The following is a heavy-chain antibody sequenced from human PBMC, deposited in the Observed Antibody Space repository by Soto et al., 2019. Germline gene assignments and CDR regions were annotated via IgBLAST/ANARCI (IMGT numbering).Heavy chain of an antibody. J-gene: IGHJ4*02. Sequence: EVQLLESWGGLVQPGGSLRLSCAASGFTFSSYAMSWVRQAPGKGLEWRSAISGSGGSTYYADSVKGRFTISRDNSKNPLYLQMNSLRAEDTAVYYCANENGYSSSWFEFDYWGQGTLVTVSS. CDR1: GFTFSSYA. D-gene: IGHD6-13*01. V-gene: IGHV3-23*01. CDR3: ANENGYSSSWFEFDY. CDR2: ISGSGGST.